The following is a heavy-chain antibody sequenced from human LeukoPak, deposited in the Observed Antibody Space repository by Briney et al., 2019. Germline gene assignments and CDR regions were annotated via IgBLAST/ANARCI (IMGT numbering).Heavy chain of an antibody. J-gene: IGHJ4*02. D-gene: IGHD3-22*01. Sequence: PSETLSLTCTVSGGSLSRYYRSWIRHPPGKGLEWIVYIYYSGSTNYNPSLKSRVTISVDTSKNQFSLKLSSVTAADTAVYYCARTEVLPDYYDSSGGFDYWGQGTLVTVSS. CDR3: ARTEVLPDYYDSSGGFDY. CDR1: GGSLSRYY. CDR2: IYYSGST. V-gene: IGHV4-59*01.